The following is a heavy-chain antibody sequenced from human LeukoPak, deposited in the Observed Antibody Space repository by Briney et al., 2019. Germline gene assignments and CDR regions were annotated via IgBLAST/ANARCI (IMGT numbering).Heavy chain of an antibody. CDR1: GYIFTNYA. V-gene: IGHV7-4-1*02. J-gene: IGHJ5*01. CDR2: ITTSTGNP. CDR3: ARDPYAPPSSDLQRFDS. Sequence: GASVKVSCKASGYIFTNYAINWMRQAPGQGLEWMGWITTSTGNPTYAQGFTGRFVFSSDTSVSTAYLQISSLRAKDTAVYYCARDPYAPPSSDLQRFDSWGQGTLVTVSS. D-gene: IGHD6-19*01.